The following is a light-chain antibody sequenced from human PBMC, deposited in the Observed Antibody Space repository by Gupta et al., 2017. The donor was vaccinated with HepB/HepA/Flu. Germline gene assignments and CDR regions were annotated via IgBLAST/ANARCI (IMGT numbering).Light chain of an antibody. J-gene: IGKJ2*01. CDR2: KAS. CDR1: QSISSW. Sequence: DIQMTQSPSTLSASVGDRVTITCRASQSISSWLAWYQQTPGKAPKLLIYKASSLESGVPSRFSGSGSGTEFTLTISSLQPDDFATYYCQQYNSYSRTFGQGTKLEIK. V-gene: IGKV1-5*03. CDR3: QQYNSYSRT.